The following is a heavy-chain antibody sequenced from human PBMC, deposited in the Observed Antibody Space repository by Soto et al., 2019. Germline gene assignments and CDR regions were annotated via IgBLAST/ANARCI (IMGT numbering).Heavy chain of an antibody. D-gene: IGHD3-3*01. V-gene: IGHV3-23*01. CDR2: ISGGGDTT. CDR3: AKRTIFGVSRLFDY. J-gene: IGHJ4*02. Sequence: VQLLESGGGLVQPGGSLRLSCAASGFTFNSFAMSWVRQAPGKGLEWVAAISGGGDTTYYADSVKGRFTISRDHSKNTLYLQMNSLTAEDTAVYYCAKRTIFGVSRLFDYWGQGTLVTVSS. CDR1: GFTFNSFA.